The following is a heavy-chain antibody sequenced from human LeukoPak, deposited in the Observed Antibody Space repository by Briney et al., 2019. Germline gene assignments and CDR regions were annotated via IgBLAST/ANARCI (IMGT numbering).Heavy chain of an antibody. V-gene: IGHV4-39*02. CDR3: AREAGYYDSSGYYYLSRYYYYGMDV. J-gene: IGHJ6*02. CDR1: GGSISSSSYY. Sequence: SSETLSLTCTVSGGSISSSSYYWGWIRQPPGKGLEWIGSIYYSGSTYYNPSLKSRVTISVDTSKNQFSLKLSSVTAADTAVYYCAREAGYYDSSGYYYLSRYYYYGMDVWGQGTTVTVSS. D-gene: IGHD3-22*01. CDR2: IYYSGST.